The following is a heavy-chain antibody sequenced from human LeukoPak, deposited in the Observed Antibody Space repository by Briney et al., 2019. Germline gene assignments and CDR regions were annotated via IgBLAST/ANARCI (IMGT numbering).Heavy chain of an antibody. Sequence: SETLSLTCAVSGGSISSSSYYWGWIRQPPGKGLEWIGSIYYSGSTYYNPSLKSRVTISVDTSKNQFSLKLSSVTAADTAVYYCARPRDSSSWYRGGNWFDPWGQGTLVTVSS. CDR3: ARPRDSSSWYRGGNWFDP. CDR1: GGSISSSSYY. D-gene: IGHD6-13*01. CDR2: IYYSGST. J-gene: IGHJ5*02. V-gene: IGHV4-39*01.